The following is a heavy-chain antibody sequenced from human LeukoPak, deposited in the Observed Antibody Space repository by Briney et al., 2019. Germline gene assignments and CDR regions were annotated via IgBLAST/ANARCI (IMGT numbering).Heavy chain of an antibody. V-gene: IGHV4-59*08. J-gene: IGHJ4*02. Sequence: SETLSLTCTVSGGSISSYYWSWIRQPPGKGPEWIGYIYYSGSTNYNPSLKSRVTISVDTSKNQFSLKLSSVTAADTAVYYCARHTGYSSGWYYFDYWGQGTLVTVSS. CDR2: IYYSGST. D-gene: IGHD6-19*01. CDR1: GGSISSYY. CDR3: ARHTGYSSGWYYFDY.